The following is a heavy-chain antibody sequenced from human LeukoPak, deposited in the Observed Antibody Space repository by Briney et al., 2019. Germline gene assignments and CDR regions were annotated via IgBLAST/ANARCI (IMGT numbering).Heavy chain of an antibody. Sequence: GGSLRLSCAASGFTFSSYGMHWVRQAPGKGLEWVAVISYDGSNKYYADSVKGRFTISRDNSKNTLYLQMNSLRAEDTAVYYCAKVSSSWYGWFDPWGQGTLVTVSS. V-gene: IGHV3-30*18. CDR2: ISYDGSNK. J-gene: IGHJ5*02. D-gene: IGHD6-13*01. CDR1: GFTFSSYG. CDR3: AKVSSSWYGWFDP.